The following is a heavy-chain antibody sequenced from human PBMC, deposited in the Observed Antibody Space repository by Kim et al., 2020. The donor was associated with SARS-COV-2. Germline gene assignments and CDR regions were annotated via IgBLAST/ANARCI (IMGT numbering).Heavy chain of an antibody. J-gene: IGHJ5*02. V-gene: IGHV1-46*01. D-gene: IGHD2-15*01. Sequence: KFQGRVTMTRDTSTSTVYMELSSLRSEDTAVYYCARDALEVAAYPSSFDPWGQGTLVTVSS. CDR3: ARDALEVAAYPSSFDP.